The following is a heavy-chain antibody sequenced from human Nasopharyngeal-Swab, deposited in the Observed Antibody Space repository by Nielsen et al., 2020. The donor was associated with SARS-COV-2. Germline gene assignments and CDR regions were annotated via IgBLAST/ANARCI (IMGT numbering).Heavy chain of an antibody. CDR2: IYYSGST. V-gene: IGHV4-31*03. D-gene: IGHD3-22*01. Sequence: SETLSLTCTVSGGSISSGGYYWSWIRQHPGKGLEWIGYIYYSGSTYYNPSLKRRVTISVDTSKNQFSLKLSSVTAADTAVYYCARVHGITMIVVVMTGAFDIWGQGTMVTVSS. J-gene: IGHJ3*02. CDR3: ARVHGITMIVVVMTGAFDI. CDR1: GGSISSGGYY.